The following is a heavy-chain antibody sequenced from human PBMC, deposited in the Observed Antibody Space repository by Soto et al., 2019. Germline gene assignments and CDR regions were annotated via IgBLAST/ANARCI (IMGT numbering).Heavy chain of an antibody. Sequence: PSETLSLTCTVSGCSISSSSYYWGWIRQPPGKGLEWIGSIYYSGSTYYNPSLKSRVTISVDTSKNQFSLKLSSVTAADTAVYYCARRIVVGELLDYWGQGTLVTVSS. D-gene: IGHD3-10*01. V-gene: IGHV4-39*01. CDR2: IYYSGST. J-gene: IGHJ4*02. CDR3: ARRIVVGELLDY. CDR1: GCSISSSSYY.